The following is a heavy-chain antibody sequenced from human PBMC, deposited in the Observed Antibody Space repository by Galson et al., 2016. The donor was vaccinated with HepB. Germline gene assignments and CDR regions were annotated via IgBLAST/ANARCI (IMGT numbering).Heavy chain of an antibody. CDR2: IWYDGSKQ. J-gene: IGHJ6*01. Sequence: SLRLSCAASGFTFSSYGMHWVRQAPGKGLEWVAVIWYDGSKQYYSDSVKGRFTISRGNSQNTVYLKTNSLRTEDAAVYYCAREGPYSTSSGSFWMAGLRTDYYGRDLWGHGSTVTV. CDR3: AREGPYSTSSGSFWMAGLRTDYYGRDL. D-gene: IGHD6-6*01. V-gene: IGHV3-33*01. CDR1: GFTFSSYG.